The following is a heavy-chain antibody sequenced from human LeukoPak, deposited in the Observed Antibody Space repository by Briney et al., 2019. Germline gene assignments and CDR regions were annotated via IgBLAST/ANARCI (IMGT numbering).Heavy chain of an antibody. CDR1: GFTFSSYW. D-gene: IGHD3-22*01. CDR2: IKQDGSEK. CDR3: ACYDSSGYYYDY. V-gene: IGHV3-7*01. Sequence: GGSLRLSCAASGFTFSSYWMSWVRQAPGKGLEWVANIKQDGSEKYYVDSVKGRLTISRDNAKNSLYLQMNSLRAEDTAVYYCACYDSSGYYYDYWGQGTLVTVSS. J-gene: IGHJ4*02.